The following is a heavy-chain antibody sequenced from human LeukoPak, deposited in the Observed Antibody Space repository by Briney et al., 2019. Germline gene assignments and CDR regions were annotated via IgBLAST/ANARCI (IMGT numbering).Heavy chain of an antibody. Sequence: SETLSLTCTVSGGSISSGDYYWSWIRQPPGKGLEWIGYIYYSGSTYYNPSLKSRVTISVDTSKNQFSLKLSSVTAADTAVYYCAREDLPDYGDYDYYFDYWGQGTLVTVSS. CDR1: GGSISSGDYY. V-gene: IGHV4-30-4*01. CDR3: AREDLPDYGDYDYYFDY. CDR2: IYYSGST. J-gene: IGHJ4*02. D-gene: IGHD4-17*01.